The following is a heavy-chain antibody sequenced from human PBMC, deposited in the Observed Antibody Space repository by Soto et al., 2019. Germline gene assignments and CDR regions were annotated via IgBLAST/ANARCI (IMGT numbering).Heavy chain of an antibody. V-gene: IGHV1-18*01. D-gene: IGHD3-3*01. CDR3: ARAGLYYDFWSGYFYSFDY. Sequence: XSVKVSCKASGYTFTSYGISWVRQAPGQGLEWMGWISAYNGNTNYAQKLQGRVTMTTDTSTSTAYMELRSLRSDDTAVYYCARAGLYYDFWSGYFYSFDYWGQGTLVTVSS. CDR2: ISAYNGNT. CDR1: GYTFTSYG. J-gene: IGHJ4*02.